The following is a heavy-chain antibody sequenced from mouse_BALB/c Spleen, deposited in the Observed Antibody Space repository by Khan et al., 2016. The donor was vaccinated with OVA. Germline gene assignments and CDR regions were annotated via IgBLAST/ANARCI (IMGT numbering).Heavy chain of an antibody. CDR2: ISPGSTTI. J-gene: IGHJ2*01. V-gene: IGHV5-17*02. CDR3: ATSYWNGCYFAY. Sequence: EVELVESGGGLVQPGASRKLSCAASGFTFSSYGMHWVRQAPEKGLEWVAYISPGSTTIYYADKVKGRSTITRDKPTTTPFLQLTSLMSDDTAMYYGATSYWNGCYFAYWGPGTTVTVSS. CDR1: GFTFSSYG.